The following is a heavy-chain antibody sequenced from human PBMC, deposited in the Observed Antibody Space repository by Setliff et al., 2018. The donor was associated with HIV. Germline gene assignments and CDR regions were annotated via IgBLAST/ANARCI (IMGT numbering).Heavy chain of an antibody. J-gene: IGHJ3*02. Sequence: ASVKVSCKASGYTFTCYGISWVRQAPGQGLEWMGWISAYDGNTDQAQRFRDRVTMTTDTSTRTAYMELRSLRSDDTAVYYCAIDPSRCAQPVSRITAFDIWGQGTMVTVSS. CDR3: AIDPSRCAQPVSRITAFDI. V-gene: IGHV1-18*01. D-gene: IGHD3-10*01. CDR1: GYTFTCYG. CDR2: ISAYDGNT.